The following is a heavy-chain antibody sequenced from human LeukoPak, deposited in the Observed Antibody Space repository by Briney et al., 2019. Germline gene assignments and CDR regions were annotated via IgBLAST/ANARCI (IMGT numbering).Heavy chain of an antibody. CDR1: GFTFSSYA. D-gene: IGHD2-15*01. CDR3: AKDIVLGDCSGGSCQSDFDY. Sequence: LPGGSLRLSCEASGFTFSSYAMSWVRKAPGKGLEWVSAISGSGGSTYYADSVKGRFTISRDNSKNTLYLQMNSLRAEDTAVYYCAKDIVLGDCSGGSCQSDFDYWGQGTLVTVSS. CDR2: ISGSGGST. V-gene: IGHV3-23*01. J-gene: IGHJ4*02.